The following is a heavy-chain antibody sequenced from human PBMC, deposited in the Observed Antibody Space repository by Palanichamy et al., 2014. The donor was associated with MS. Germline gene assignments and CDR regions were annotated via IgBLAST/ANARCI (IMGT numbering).Heavy chain of an antibody. V-gene: IGHV1-46*01. D-gene: IGHD3-3*01. CDR1: GYTFTSYY. CDR2: INPSGGST. J-gene: IGHJ6*02. CDR3: ARDRVVLRFLEWLTDYYYYYGMDV. Sequence: VQLVQSGAEVKKPGASVKVSCKASGYTFTSYYMHWVRQAPGQGLEWMGIINPSGGSTSYAQKFQGRVTMTRDTSTSTVYMELSSLRSEDTAVYYCARDRVVLRFLEWLTDYYYYYGMDVWGQGTTVTVSS.